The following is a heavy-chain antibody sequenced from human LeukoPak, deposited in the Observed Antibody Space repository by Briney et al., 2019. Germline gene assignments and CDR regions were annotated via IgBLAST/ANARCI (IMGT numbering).Heavy chain of an antibody. D-gene: IGHD3-3*01. J-gene: IGHJ4*02. CDR3: ARGFGYDFWSGPDDY. CDR1: GFTFSSYW. Sequence: GGSLRLSCAASGFTFSSYWMSWVRQAPGKGLEWVANIKQDGSEKYYVDSVKGRFTISRDNAKNSLYLQMNSLRAEDTAVYYCARGFGYDFWSGPDDYWGQGTLVTDSS. V-gene: IGHV3-7*01. CDR2: IKQDGSEK.